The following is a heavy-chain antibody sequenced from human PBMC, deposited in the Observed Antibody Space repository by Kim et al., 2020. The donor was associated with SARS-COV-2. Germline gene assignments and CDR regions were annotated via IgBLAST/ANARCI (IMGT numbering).Heavy chain of an antibody. CDR3: IKGTASLDSKVDS. Sequence: GGSLRLSCAASGFNFGNSWMHWVRQAPGKGLVWVSRTNNDGSSTIYADSVKGRFSISRDNAKNTLYLQMNTLRAEDTAVYYCIKGTASLDSKVDSWGRGT. D-gene: IGHD3-22*01. J-gene: IGHJ5*01. CDR1: GFNFGNSW. V-gene: IGHV3-74*01. CDR2: TNNDGSST.